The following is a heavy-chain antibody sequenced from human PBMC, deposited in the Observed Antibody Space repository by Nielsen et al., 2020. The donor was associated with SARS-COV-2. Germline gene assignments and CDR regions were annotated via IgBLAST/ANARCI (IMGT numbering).Heavy chain of an antibody. V-gene: IGHV3-30*04. CDR3: ARSWYGSGGDRDAFDI. Sequence: GESLTIACPASGLSFNNYPLYWVSQAPGKGLEWVALMTYVGIHKYYRDSVQDRFTISRDNSRNTLYLEMSSLRAEDTAVYYFARSWYGSGGDRDAFDIEGRGTMVTISS. CDR2: MTYVGIHK. CDR1: GLSFNNYP. J-gene: IGHJ3*02. D-gene: IGHD3-10*01.